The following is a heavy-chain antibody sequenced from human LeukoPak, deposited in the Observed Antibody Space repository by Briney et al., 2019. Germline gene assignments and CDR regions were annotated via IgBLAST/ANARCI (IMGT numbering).Heavy chain of an antibody. V-gene: IGHV4-34*01. Sequence: SETLSLTCAVYGGSFSGYYWSWIRQPPGKGLEWIGEINHSGSTNYNPSLKSRVTISVDTSKNQFSLKLSSVTAADTAVYYCASIAFGAFDIWGQGTMVTVSS. J-gene: IGHJ3*02. CDR3: ASIAFGAFDI. D-gene: IGHD6-13*01. CDR1: GGSFSGYY. CDR2: INHSGST.